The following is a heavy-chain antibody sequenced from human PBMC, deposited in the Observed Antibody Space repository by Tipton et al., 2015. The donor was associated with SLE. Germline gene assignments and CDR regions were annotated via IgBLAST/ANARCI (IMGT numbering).Heavy chain of an antibody. D-gene: IGHD3-22*01. CDR2: VFSSGTT. CDR1: GGSFSGYY. V-gene: IGHV4-31*11. Sequence: LRLSCAVYGGSFSGYYWSWIRQHPGKGLEWIGYVFSSGTTYYNPSLKGRLSLSLDTSQNQLSLKLSSVTSADTAVYYCARYFYDSSGVCLFDFWGQGTLVTVSS. CDR3: ARYFYDSSGVCLFDF. J-gene: IGHJ4*02.